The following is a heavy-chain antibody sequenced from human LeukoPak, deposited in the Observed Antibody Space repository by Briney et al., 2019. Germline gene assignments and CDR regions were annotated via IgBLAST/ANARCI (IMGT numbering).Heavy chain of an antibody. Sequence: GGSLRLSCAASGFSFSSYWMSWVRQGPGKGLEWVASIKQDGSEKRHVDSVKGRFSISRDNAKNSLYLEMNSLRSDDTAVYHCARDEDEGDCITTSCGWFDPWGQGTLVTVSS. CDR2: IKQDGSEK. CDR1: GFSFSSYW. CDR3: ARDEDEGDCITTSCGWFDP. V-gene: IGHV3-7*05. J-gene: IGHJ5*02. D-gene: IGHD2-2*01.